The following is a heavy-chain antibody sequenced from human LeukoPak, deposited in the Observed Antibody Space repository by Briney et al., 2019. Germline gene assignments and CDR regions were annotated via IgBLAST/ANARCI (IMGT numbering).Heavy chain of an antibody. V-gene: IGHV4-34*01. CDR2: INHSGST. CDR3: ARGLGRRYYFDY. Sequence: SETLSLTCGVYGGSFSGYYWSWIRQPPGKGLEWIGEINHSGSTNYNPSLKSRVTISVDTSKNQFSLKLSSVTAADTAVYYCARGLGRRYYFDYWGQGTLVTVSS. CDR1: GGSFSGYY. J-gene: IGHJ4*02.